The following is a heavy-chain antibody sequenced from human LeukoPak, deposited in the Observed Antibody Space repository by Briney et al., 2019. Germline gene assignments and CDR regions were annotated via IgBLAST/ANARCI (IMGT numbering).Heavy chain of an antibody. Sequence: GVSVRLSCASSGFTFSSYSMNWVRQAPGKGLEWVSSISSSSSYIYYADSVKGRFTISRDNAKNSLYLQMNSLRAEDTAVYYCARDSSSWYTYYYYGMDVWGQGTTVTVSS. CDR3: ARDSSSWYTYYYYGMDV. J-gene: IGHJ6*02. CDR1: GFTFSSYS. D-gene: IGHD6-13*01. CDR2: ISSSSSYI. V-gene: IGHV3-21*01.